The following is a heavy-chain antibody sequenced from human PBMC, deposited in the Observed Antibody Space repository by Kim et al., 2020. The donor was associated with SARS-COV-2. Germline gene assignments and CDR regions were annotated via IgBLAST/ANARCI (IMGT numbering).Heavy chain of an antibody. J-gene: IGHJ3*01. CDR3: ARAHRSDWYLNAFYF. Sequence: ASVKVSCKASGYIFTDDFIHWVRQAPGQGLESMGWINPHSGDTYFDQKFQGRVTLTGDTSISTAYMEIRGLRSDDTALYFCARAHRSDWYLNAFYFWGQG. CDR1: GYIFTDDF. V-gene: IGHV1-2*02. D-gene: IGHD6-19*01. CDR2: INPHSGDT.